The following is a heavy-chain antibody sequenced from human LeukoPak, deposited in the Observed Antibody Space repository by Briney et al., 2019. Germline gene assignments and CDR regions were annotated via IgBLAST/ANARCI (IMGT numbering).Heavy chain of an antibody. D-gene: IGHD3-10*01. CDR3: ARGGALLWFGEFNDYYGMDV. Sequence: GASVKVSCKASGYTFTSYYMHWVRQAPGQGLEWMGIINPSGGSTSYAQKFQGRVTMTRDTSTSTVYMELSSLRSEHTAVYYCARGGALLWFGEFNDYYGMDVWGQGTTVTVSS. CDR1: GYTFTSYY. J-gene: IGHJ6*02. V-gene: IGHV1-46*01. CDR2: INPSGGST.